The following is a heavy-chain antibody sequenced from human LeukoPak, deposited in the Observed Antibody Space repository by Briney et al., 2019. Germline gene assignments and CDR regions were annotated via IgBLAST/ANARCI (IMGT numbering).Heavy chain of an antibody. J-gene: IGHJ6*02. D-gene: IGHD2-2*02. Sequence: SETLSLTCTVSGGSISSYYWSWIRQPAGKGLEWIGRIYTSGSTNYNPSLKSRVTMSVDTSKNQFSLKLSSVTAADTAVYYCARDPLGYCSSTSCYTNTYYYYYGMDVWGQGTTVTVSS. CDR2: IYTSGST. CDR1: GGSISSYY. CDR3: ARDPLGYCSSTSCYTNTYYYYYGMDV. V-gene: IGHV4-4*07.